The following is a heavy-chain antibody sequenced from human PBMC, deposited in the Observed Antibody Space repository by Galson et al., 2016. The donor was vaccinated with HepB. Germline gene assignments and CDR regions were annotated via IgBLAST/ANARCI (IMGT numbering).Heavy chain of an antibody. V-gene: IGHV5-51*01. CDR3: ARRLTHDSKIWDIDY. CDR2: IYPGDSHT. Sequence: QSGAEVKKPGESLRISCKGSGYSFTDYWIGWVRQMPGKGLEWMGMIYPGDSHTRYSPSFQGQVTISADKSISTAYLQWSSLKASDTAIYYCARRLTHDSKIWDIDYWGQGTLVTVSS. J-gene: IGHJ4*02. D-gene: IGHD3-16*01. CDR1: GYSFTDYW.